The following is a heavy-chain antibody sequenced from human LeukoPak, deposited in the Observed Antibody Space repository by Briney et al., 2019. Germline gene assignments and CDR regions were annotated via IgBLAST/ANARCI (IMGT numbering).Heavy chain of an antibody. D-gene: IGHD3-16*02. Sequence: GASVKVSCKASGGTFSSYAISWVRQAPGQGLEWMGGIIPIFGTANYAQKFQGRVTITADESTSTAYMELSSLRSEDTAVYYCASNVWGSYRQFDYWGQGTLVTVSS. CDR3: ASNVWGSYRQFDY. J-gene: IGHJ4*02. CDR1: GGTFSSYA. V-gene: IGHV1-69*13. CDR2: IIPIFGTA.